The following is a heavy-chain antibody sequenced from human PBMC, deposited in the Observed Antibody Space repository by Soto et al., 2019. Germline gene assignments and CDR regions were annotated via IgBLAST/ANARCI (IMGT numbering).Heavy chain of an antibody. CDR2: IGSKGETYAT. CDR1: GFTFGASA. CDR3: ARGMLRGVIIQYPTNNFDY. V-gene: IGHV3-73*01. D-gene: IGHD3-10*01. J-gene: IGHJ4*02. Sequence: PGGSLRLSCAASGFTFGASALQWVRQASGKGLEWLGRIGSKGETYATAYAASVKGRFTISRDDSKNTAYLQMNSLRAEDTAVYYCARGMLRGVIIQYPTNNFDYWGQGTLVTVSS.